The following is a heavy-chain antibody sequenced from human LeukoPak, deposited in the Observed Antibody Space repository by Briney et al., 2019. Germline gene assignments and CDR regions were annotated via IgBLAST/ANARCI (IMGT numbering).Heavy chain of an antibody. CDR1: GFTFSSYS. D-gene: IGHD5-18*01. J-gene: IGHJ4*02. V-gene: IGHV3-48*01. Sequence: GGSLRLSCAASGFTFSSYSMNWVRQAPGKGLEWVSYISTTSTIYYADSVKGRFTISRDNSKNTLYLQMNSQRAEDTAVYYCAKDSGYSYVHGTDYWGQGTLVTVSS. CDR2: ISTTSTI. CDR3: AKDSGYSYVHGTDY.